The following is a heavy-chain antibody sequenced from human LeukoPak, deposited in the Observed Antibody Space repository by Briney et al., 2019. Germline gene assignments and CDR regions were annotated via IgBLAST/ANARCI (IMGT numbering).Heavy chain of an antibody. CDR1: GFTFTRHS. V-gene: IGHV3-21*01. CDR2: IRGGSFYI. CDR3: TAGHAILGSTCSAY. Sequence: GGSLRLSCAASGFTFTRHSIHWVRQAPGEGLDCVSYIRGGSFYIYYADSVKGRFTLSRDDAKNSVYLQMNSLRDEDTAIYYCTAGHAILGSTCSAYWGQGALLTVSS. D-gene: IGHD3-10*02. J-gene: IGHJ4*02.